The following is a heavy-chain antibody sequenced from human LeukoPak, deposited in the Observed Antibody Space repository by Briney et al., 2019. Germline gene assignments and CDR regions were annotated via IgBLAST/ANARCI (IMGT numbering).Heavy chain of an antibody. D-gene: IGHD3-10*01. CDR2: ISYDGSNK. Sequence: PGRSLRLSCAASGFTFSSYGMHWVRHAPGKGLEWVSVISYDGSNKYYADSVKGRFTISRDNSKNTLYLQMNSLRAEDTAVYYCANLSPVAGGASTGGQGTLVTVSS. J-gene: IGHJ4*02. CDR3: ANLSPVAGGAST. CDR1: GFTFSSYG. V-gene: IGHV3-30*18.